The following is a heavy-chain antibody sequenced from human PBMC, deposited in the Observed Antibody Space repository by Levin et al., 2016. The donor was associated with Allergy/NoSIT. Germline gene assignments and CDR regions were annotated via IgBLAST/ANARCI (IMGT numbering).Heavy chain of an antibody. CDR2: IYYSGST. CDR3: ASRDRTYGYVDY. Sequence: WIRQPPGKGLEWIGSIYYSGSTYYNPSLKSRVTISVDTSKNQFSLKLSSVTAADTAVYYCASRDRTYGYVDYWGQGTLVTVSS. D-gene: IGHD2-8*01. J-gene: IGHJ4*02. V-gene: IGHV4-39*01.